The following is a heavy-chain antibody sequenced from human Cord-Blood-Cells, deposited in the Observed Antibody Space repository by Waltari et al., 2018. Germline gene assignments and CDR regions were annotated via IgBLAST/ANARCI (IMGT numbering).Heavy chain of an antibody. Sequence: QVQLQQWGAGLLKPSETLSLTCAFNGGSFSGYYWSWIRQPPGKGLEWIGEINHSGSTNYNPSLKSRVTISVDTSKNQFSLKLSSVTAADTAVYYCARSSSGWLLDYWGQGTLVTVSS. CDR3: ARSSSGWLLDY. D-gene: IGHD6-19*01. V-gene: IGHV4-34*01. CDR2: INHSGST. CDR1: GGSFSGYY. J-gene: IGHJ4*02.